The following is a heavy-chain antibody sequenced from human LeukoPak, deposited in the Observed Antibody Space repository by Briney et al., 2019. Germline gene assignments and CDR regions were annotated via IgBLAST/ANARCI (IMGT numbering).Heavy chain of an antibody. V-gene: IGHV1-2*02. CDR1: GYTFTGYY. D-gene: IGHD6-19*01. CDR3: ARTQWLEKYYFDY. CDR2: INPNSGGT. Sequence: ASVKVSCKASGYTFTGYYMHWVRQAPGQGLEWMGWINPNSGGTNHAQKFQGRVTMTRDTSISTAYMELSRLRSDDTAVYYCARTQWLEKYYFDYWGQGTLVTVSS. J-gene: IGHJ4*02.